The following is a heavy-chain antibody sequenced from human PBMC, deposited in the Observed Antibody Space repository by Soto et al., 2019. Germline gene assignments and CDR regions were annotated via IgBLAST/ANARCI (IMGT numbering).Heavy chain of an antibody. CDR3: ARGDFWSGSDY. CDR2: IFHSGST. D-gene: IGHD3-3*01. J-gene: IGHJ4*02. V-gene: IGHV4-4*02. Sequence: PSETLSLTXDVSGDSISNNYWWTWVRQFPGEGLQWIGEIFHSGSTNYYPPLKNRVIISVDKSNNRFSLMLRSVTAADTAVYFCARGDFWSGSDYWGQGIQVTVSS. CDR1: GDSISNNYW.